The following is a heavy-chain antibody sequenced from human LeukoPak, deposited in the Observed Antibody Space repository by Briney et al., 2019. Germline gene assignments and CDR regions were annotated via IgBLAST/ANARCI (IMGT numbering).Heavy chain of an antibody. CDR3: ARDDCSTTPCYAY. D-gene: IGHD2-2*01. V-gene: IGHV3-30-3*01. CDR2: ISYDGSTE. Sequence: GGSLRLSCAASGFAFSTYAMHWVRQAPGKGLEWVAVISYDGSTEDYGDSVKGRFTVSRDISKNTVYLQMNSLKAEDTAVYYCARDDCSTTPCYAYWGQGTLVTVSS. J-gene: IGHJ4*02. CDR1: GFAFSTYA.